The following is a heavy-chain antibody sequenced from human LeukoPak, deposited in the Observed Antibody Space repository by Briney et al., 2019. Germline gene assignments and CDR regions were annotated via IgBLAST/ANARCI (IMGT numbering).Heavy chain of an antibody. J-gene: IGHJ4*02. CDR1: GGSFSGYY. CDR3: ARVLGYSYGSFDY. CDR2: INHSGST. V-gene: IGHV4-34*01. Sequence: SETLSLTCAVYGGSFSGYYWSWIRHPPGKGLEWIGEINHSGSTNYNPSLKSRVTISVDTSKNQFSLKLSSVTAADTAVYYCARVLGYSYGSFDYWGQGTLVTVSS. D-gene: IGHD5-18*01.